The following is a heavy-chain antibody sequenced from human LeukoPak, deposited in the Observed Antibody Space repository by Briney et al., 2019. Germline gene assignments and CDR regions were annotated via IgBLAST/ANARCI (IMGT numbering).Heavy chain of an antibody. J-gene: IGHJ4*02. CDR2: IYYSGST. CDR3: ARTSHVDIVATRALGPLGY. V-gene: IGHV4-31*03. Sequence: SETLSLTCTVSGGSISSGGYYWSWIRQHPGKGLEWIGYIYYSGSTYYNPSLKSRVTISVDTSKNQFSLKLSSVTAADTAVYYCARTSHVDIVATRALGPLGYWGQGTLVTVSS. D-gene: IGHD5-12*01. CDR1: GGSISSGGYY.